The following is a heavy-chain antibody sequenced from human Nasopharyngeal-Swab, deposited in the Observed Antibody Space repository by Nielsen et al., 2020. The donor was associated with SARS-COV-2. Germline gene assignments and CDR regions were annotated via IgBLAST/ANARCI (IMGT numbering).Heavy chain of an antibody. CDR2: ISFDGSET. CDR1: GISFSNYG. V-gene: IGHV3-30*18. J-gene: IGHJ2*01. CDR3: AKGYWYFDL. Sequence: GESLKISCAASGISFSNYGMHWVRQAPGKGLEWVALISFDGSETYYVDSVKGRFTISRDNSENTLYLQMNSLRVDDTSVYYCAKGYWYFDLWGRGTLVTVSS.